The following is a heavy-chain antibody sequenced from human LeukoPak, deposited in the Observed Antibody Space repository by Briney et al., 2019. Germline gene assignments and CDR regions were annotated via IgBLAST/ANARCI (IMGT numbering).Heavy chain of an antibody. Sequence: EGSLRLSCAASGFPLSRYAMSWVRQAPGKGLEWVSGSSGRDGTTAYADPVKGRFTISRDSSRNSLFLQLDSLRPEDTAVYYCAKDVMATMSSGGYYFDHWGQGTLVTVSS. V-gene: IGHV3-23*01. CDR1: GFPLSRYA. D-gene: IGHD5-12*01. J-gene: IGHJ4*02. CDR3: AKDVMATMSSGGYYFDH. CDR2: SSGRDGTT.